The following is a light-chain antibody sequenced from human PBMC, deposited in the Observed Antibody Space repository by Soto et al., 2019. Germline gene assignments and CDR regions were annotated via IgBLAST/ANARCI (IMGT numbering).Light chain of an antibody. Sequence: QSALTQPRSVSGSPGQSVTISCTGTSSDVGGYDYVSWYQQHPGKAPKLMIYDVNKRPSGVPDRFSGSKSGNTASLTVSGLQAEDEADYYCTSYAGTYSFFYVFGTGTKVTVL. CDR1: SSDVGGYDY. CDR3: TSYAGTYSFFYV. J-gene: IGLJ1*01. V-gene: IGLV2-11*01. CDR2: DVN.